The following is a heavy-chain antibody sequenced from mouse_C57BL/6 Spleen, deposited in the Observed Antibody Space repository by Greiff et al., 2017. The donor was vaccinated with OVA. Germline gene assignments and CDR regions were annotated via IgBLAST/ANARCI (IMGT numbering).Heavy chain of an antibody. D-gene: IGHD1-1*01. Sequence: VQLQQPGAELVMPGASVKLSCKASGYTFTSYWMHWVKQRPGQGLEWIGEIDPSDSYTNYNQKFKGKSTLTVDKSSSTAYMQLSSLTSEDSAVYYSARFHGSSLYAMDYWGQGTSVTVSS. J-gene: IGHJ4*01. V-gene: IGHV1-69*01. CDR1: GYTFTSYW. CDR3: ARFHGSSLYAMDY. CDR2: IDPSDSYT.